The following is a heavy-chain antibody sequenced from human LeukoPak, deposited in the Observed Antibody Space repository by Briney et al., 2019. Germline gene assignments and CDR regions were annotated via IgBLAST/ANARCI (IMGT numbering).Heavy chain of an antibody. CDR3: ARALGIAVAGTLTFGY. D-gene: IGHD6-19*01. V-gene: IGHV1-69*13. J-gene: IGHJ4*02. CDR1: GGTFISYA. CDR2: IIPIFGTA. Sequence: ASVKVSCKASGGTFISYAISWVRQAPGQGLEWMGGIIPIFGTANYAQKFQGRVTITADESTSTAYMELSSLRSEDTAVYYCARALGIAVAGTLTFGYWGQGTLVTVSS.